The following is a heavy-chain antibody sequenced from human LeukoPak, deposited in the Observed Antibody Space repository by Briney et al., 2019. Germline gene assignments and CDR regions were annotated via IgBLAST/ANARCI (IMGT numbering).Heavy chain of an antibody. CDR1: GFTFSSYG. D-gene: IGHD1-14*01. Sequence: PGGSLRLSCAASGFTFSSYGRHWVRQAPGKGLEWVAVIWYDGSNKYYADSVKGRFTISRDNSKNTLYLQMNSLRAEDTAVYYCAREGPAVTAFDYWGQGTLVTVSS. CDR2: IWYDGSNK. CDR3: AREGPAVTAFDY. V-gene: IGHV3-33*01. J-gene: IGHJ4*02.